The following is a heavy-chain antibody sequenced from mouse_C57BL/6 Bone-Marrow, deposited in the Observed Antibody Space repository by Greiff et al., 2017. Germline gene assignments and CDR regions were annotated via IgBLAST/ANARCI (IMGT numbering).Heavy chain of an antibody. CDR3: TPITTVVADWYFDV. CDR1: GFNIKDDY. J-gene: IGHJ1*03. D-gene: IGHD1-1*01. V-gene: IGHV14-4*01. CDR2: IDPENGDT. Sequence: VQLQQSGAELVRPGASVKLSCTASGFNIKDDYMHWVKQRPEQGLEWIGWIDPENGDTEYASKFQGKATITAATSSNTAYLQLSSLTSEDTAVYYCTPITTVVADWYFDVWGTGTTVTVSS.